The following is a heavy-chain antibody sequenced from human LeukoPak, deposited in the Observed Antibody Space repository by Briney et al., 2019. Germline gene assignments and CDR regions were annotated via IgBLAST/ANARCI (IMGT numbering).Heavy chain of an antibody. CDR1: GFTFSSYW. D-gene: IGHD5-24*01. CDR3: AKDDYNRH. Sequence: PGGSLRLSCAASGFTFSSYWMHWVRQVPGKGLVWVSRIRSDGSSTSYADSVKGRFTISRDNAENTLYLQMSSLRVDDTAVYYCAKDDYNRHWGQGTLVTVSS. V-gene: IGHV3-74*01. CDR2: IRSDGSST. J-gene: IGHJ4*02.